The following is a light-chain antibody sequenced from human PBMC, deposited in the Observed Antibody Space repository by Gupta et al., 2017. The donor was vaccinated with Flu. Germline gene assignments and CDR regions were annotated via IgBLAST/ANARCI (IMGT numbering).Light chain of an antibody. J-gene: IGKJ2*01. V-gene: IGKV3-20*01. Sequence: EIVLTQSPDTLSLSPGERATLSCRDSQSVSSSYLAWYQQKPGQAPRLLIYGASSRATGIPDWFSGSGSGTDFTLTISRLEPEDFAVYYCQQYGSSYTFGQGTKLEIK. CDR2: GAS. CDR1: QSVSSSY. CDR3: QQYGSSYT.